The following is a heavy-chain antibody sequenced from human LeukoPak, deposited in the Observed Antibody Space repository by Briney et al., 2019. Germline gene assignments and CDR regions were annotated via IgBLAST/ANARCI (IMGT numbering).Heavy chain of an antibody. CDR2: IYHSGST. Sequence: SQTLSLTCTVSGGSISSGGYYWSWIRQPPGKGLEWIGYIYHSGSTYYNPSLKSRVTISVDTSKNQFSLKLSSVTAADTAVYYCARSSVGYYYDSSGYFDYWGQGTLVTVSS. CDR1: GGSISSGGYY. J-gene: IGHJ4*02. CDR3: ARSSVGYYYDSSGYFDY. V-gene: IGHV4-30-2*02. D-gene: IGHD3-22*01.